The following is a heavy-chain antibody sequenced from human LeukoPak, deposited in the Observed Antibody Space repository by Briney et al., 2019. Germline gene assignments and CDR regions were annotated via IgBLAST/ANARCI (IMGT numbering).Heavy chain of an antibody. Sequence: GGSLRLSCAASGFTFSTYWMHWVRHAPGKGLVWVSRIKSDGSTNYADSVKGRFTISRDNAKNTLSLQMNGLRPEDTGVYYCARAPSEIGGYYPEYFRHWGQGTLVTVSS. D-gene: IGHD3-3*01. CDR2: IKSDGST. J-gene: IGHJ1*01. V-gene: IGHV3-74*01. CDR3: ARAPSEIGGYYPEYFRH. CDR1: GFTFSTYW.